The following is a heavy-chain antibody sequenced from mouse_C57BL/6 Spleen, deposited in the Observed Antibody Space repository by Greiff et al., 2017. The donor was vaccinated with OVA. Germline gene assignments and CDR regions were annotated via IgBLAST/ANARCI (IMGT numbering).Heavy chain of an antibody. J-gene: IGHJ2*01. D-gene: IGHD1-1*01. CDR1: GYTFTDYE. CDR2: IDPETGGT. Sequence: VQLQQSGAELVRPGASVTLSCKASGYTFTDYEMHWVKQTPVHGLEWIGAIDPETGGTAYNQKFKGKAILTADKSSSTAYMELRSLTSEDSAVYYCTSDYGRDYWGQGTTRTVSS. V-gene: IGHV1-15*01. CDR3: TSDYGRDY.